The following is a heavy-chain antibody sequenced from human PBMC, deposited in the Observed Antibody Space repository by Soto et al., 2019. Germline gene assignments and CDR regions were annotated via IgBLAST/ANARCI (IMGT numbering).Heavy chain of an antibody. CDR2: ISGSGGST. J-gene: IGHJ1*01. CDR1: GFTFSSYA. Sequence: GGSLRLSCAASGFTFSSYAMSWVRQAPGKGLEWVSAISGSGGSTYYADSVKGRFTISRDNSKNTLYLQMNSLRAEDTAVYYCAKWKEHDYIWGSPTAEYFQHWGQGTLVTVSS. CDR3: AKWKEHDYIWGSPTAEYFQH. V-gene: IGHV3-23*01. D-gene: IGHD3-16*01.